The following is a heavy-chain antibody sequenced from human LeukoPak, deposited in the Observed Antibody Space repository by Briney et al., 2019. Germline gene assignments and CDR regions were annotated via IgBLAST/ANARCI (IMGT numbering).Heavy chain of an antibody. J-gene: IGHJ4*02. D-gene: IGHD4-23*01. V-gene: IGHV3-66*02. CDR1: GFTVSNNY. CDR2: LYGGGST. Sequence: GGSLRLSCVVSGFTVSNNYMSWVRQAPGKGLEWVSVLYGGGSTYYADSVKGRFTVSRDNSKNTVYLQMNSLRAEDTAVYYCARDPQIYGGNSNWGQGTLVTVSS. CDR3: ARDPQIYGGNSN.